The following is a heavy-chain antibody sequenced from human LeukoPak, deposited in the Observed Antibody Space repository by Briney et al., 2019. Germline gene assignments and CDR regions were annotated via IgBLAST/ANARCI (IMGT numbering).Heavy chain of an antibody. CDR3: ARVMYYYDSSGYGIDY. V-gene: IGHV4-39*07. Sequence: SETLSLTCTVSGGSISSSSYYWGWIRQPPGKGLEWIGSIYYSGSTYYNPSLKSRVTISVDTSKNQFSLKLSSVTAADTAVYYCARVMYYYDSSGYGIDYWGQGTLVTVSS. D-gene: IGHD3-22*01. CDR2: IYYSGST. J-gene: IGHJ4*02. CDR1: GGSISSSSYY.